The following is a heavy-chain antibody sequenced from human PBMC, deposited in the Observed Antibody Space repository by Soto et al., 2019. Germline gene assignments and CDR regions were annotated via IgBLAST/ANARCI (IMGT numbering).Heavy chain of an antibody. CDR1: GYTFTSYA. CDR2: INAGNGNT. CDR3: ARTVRGMDV. V-gene: IGHV1-3*01. D-gene: IGHD4-4*01. J-gene: IGHJ6*02. Sequence: GASLKVSCKASGYTFTSYAMHWVRQAPGQRLEWMGWINAGNGNTKYSQKFQGRVTINPDTSKNQFSLQLNSVTPEDTAVYHCARTVRGMDVWGQGTTVTVSS.